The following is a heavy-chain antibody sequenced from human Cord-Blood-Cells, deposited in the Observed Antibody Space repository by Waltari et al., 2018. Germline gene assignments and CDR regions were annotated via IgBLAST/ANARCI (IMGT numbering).Heavy chain of an antibody. CDR2: INHSGST. V-gene: IGHV4-34*01. CDR3: ARSAVATIGLDY. Sequence: AGLLKPSETLSLTCAVYGGSFSGYYWSWIRQPPGKGLEWIGEINHSGSTNYNPSLKSRVTISVDTSKNQFSLKLSSVTAADTAVYYCARSAVATIGLDYWGQGTLVTVSS. D-gene: IGHD5-12*01. J-gene: IGHJ4*02. CDR1: GGSFSGYY.